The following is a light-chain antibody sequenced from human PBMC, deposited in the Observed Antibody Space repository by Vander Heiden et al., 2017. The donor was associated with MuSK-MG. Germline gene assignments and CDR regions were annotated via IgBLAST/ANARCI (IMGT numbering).Light chain of an antibody. CDR3: QKDNSAPFT. J-gene: IGKJ3*01. CDR2: SAS. CDR1: QGVGNF. Sequence: DTQMTQCHSPLPASVGHRVTITCRASQGVGNFLAWSQQKPGKVPNLLIYSASTVQSGVPSRFSGSGSGTDFTLTISSLQPEDVATYYCQKDNSAPFTFGHGTKVDIE. V-gene: IGKV1-27*01.